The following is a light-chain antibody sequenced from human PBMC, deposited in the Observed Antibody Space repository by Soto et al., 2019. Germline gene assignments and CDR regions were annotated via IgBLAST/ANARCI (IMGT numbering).Light chain of an antibody. J-gene: IGLJ1*01. CDR2: SNN. CDR3: AAWDDSLYSRV. CDR1: RSNIGSNP. Sequence: QTVVTQPPSASGTPGQRVTISCSGGRSNIGSNPVNWYQQFPGRAPKLLIDSNNQRPSGVPDRFSGSRSGSSASLAISGLQSEDGADYDCAAWDDSLYSRVFGTGTKLTVL. V-gene: IGLV1-44*01.